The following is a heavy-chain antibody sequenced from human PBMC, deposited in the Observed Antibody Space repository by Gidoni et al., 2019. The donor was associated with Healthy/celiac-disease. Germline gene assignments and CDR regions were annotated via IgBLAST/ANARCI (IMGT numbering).Heavy chain of an antibody. J-gene: IGHJ6*02. CDR2: INHSGRT. CDR3: AARRRAVAGIRGGYGMDV. D-gene: IGHD6-19*01. Sequence: QVQLQQWGAGLLKPSETLSLTCAVYGGSFSGYYWSWIRQPPGKGLEWIGEINHSGRTNYNPSLKSRVTISVDTSKNQFSLKLSSVTAADTAVYYCAARRRAVAGIRGGYGMDVWGQGTTVTVSS. CDR1: GGSFSGYY. V-gene: IGHV4-34*01.